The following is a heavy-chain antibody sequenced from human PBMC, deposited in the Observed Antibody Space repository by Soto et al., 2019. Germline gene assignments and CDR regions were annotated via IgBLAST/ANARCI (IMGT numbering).Heavy chain of an antibody. Sequence: VSGPRLVERRQGHIRTCGLSRFSLSRKGMSVSWIRQPPGKALEFLALIDWEEEKFSSPSLRTRLTVSKDTSKRQVVLTLTNVDPVDTATYYCTRSTTWNYEYYFDYCGQGTLATV. CDR2: IDWEEEK. V-gene: IGHV2-70*01. J-gene: IGHJ4*02. D-gene: IGHD1-7*01. CDR1: RFSLSRKGMS. CDR3: TRSTTWNYEYYFDY.